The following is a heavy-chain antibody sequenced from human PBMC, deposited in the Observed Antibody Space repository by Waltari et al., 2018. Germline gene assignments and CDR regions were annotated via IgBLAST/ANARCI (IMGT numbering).Heavy chain of an antibody. CDR2: ISPNSGDT. CDR1: GYTFTEYY. CDR3: ARGSRYCTSTTCPSSAFDV. J-gene: IGHJ6*02. Sequence: QVQLVQSGAEVKKPGASVKVSCKASGYTFTEYYIHWLRQAPGQGLEWMGWISPNSGDTKFAQRFQGRVTMTRDTSISTAYMELSRLTSDDTAVYYCARGSRYCTSTTCPSSAFDVWGQGTTVTVSS. D-gene: IGHD2-2*01. V-gene: IGHV1-2*02.